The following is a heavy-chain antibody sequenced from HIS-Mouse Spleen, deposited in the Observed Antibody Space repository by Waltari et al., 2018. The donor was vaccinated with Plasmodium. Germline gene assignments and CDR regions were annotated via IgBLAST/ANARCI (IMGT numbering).Heavy chain of an antibody. CDR1: GFTFSSYW. CDR2: IKQDGSEK. J-gene: IGHJ2*01. V-gene: IGHV3-7*01. D-gene: IGHD6-13*01. CDR3: ASSWYWYFDL. Sequence: EVQLVESGGGLVEPGGSLRLACAASGFTFSSYWIGWVRQAPGKGLECVANIKQDGSEKYYVDSVKGRFTISRDNAKNSLYLQMNSLRAEDTAVYYCASSWYWYFDLWGRGTLVTVSS.